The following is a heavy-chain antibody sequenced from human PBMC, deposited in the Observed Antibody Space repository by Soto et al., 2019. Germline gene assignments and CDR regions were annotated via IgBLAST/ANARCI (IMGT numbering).Heavy chain of an antibody. Sequence: SETLSLTCTVSGGSISSGDYYWRWIRQPPGKGLEWIGYIYYSGSTYYNPSLKSRVTISVDTSKNQFSLKLSSVTAADTAVYYCARGLSPKDYFDYWGQGTLVTV. CDR1: GGSISSGDYY. V-gene: IGHV4-30-4*01. J-gene: IGHJ4*02. CDR3: ARGLSPKDYFDY. CDR2: IYYSGST.